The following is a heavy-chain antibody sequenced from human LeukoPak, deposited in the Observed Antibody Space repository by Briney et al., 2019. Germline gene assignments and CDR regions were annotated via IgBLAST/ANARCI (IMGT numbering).Heavy chain of an antibody. CDR3: ARPRLHRGVQLWLLDY. V-gene: IGHV1-2*02. Sequence: AASVKVSCKASGYTFTGYYMHWVRQAPGQGLEWMGWINPNSGGTNYAQKFQGRVTMTRDTSISTAYMELSRLRSDDTAVYYCARPRLHRGVQLWLLDYWGQGTLVTVSS. CDR2: INPNSGGT. J-gene: IGHJ4*02. D-gene: IGHD5-18*01. CDR1: GYTFTGYY.